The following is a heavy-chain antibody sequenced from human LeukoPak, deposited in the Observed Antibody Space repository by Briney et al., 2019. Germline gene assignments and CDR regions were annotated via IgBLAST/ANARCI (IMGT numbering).Heavy chain of an antibody. CDR1: GFTFSSYG. J-gene: IGHJ3*02. V-gene: IGHV3-30*18. CDR3: AKVRSNWGLLDAFDI. D-gene: IGHD7-27*01. CDR2: ISYDGSNK. Sequence: GGSLRLSCAASGFTFSSYGMHWVRQAPGKGLEWVAVISYDGSNKYYADSVKGRFTISRDNSKNTLYLQMNSLRAEDTAVYYCAKVRSNWGLLDAFDIWGQGTMVTVSS.